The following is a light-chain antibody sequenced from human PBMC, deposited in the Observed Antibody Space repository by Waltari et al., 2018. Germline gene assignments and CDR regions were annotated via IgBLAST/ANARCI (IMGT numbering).Light chain of an antibody. J-gene: IGLJ2*01. CDR1: SSDVGGYNY. CDR3: SSYTSSSTYVV. V-gene: IGLV2-14*01. CDR2: DVS. Sequence: QSALTQPASVSGSPGQSITISCTGTSSDVGGYNYVSWYQQHPGKAPKLMIYDVSNRPSGGSHRFSGSKSGNTTSLTISGLQAEDEADYYCSSYTSSSTYVVFGGGTKLTVL.